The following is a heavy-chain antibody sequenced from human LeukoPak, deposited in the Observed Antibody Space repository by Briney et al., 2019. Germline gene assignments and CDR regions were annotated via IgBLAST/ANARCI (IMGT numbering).Heavy chain of an antibody. J-gene: IGHJ3*02. V-gene: IGHV4-39*01. CDR2: IYYSGST. CDR3: ARQGYYYDSSGYYYGHDAFDI. CDR1: GGSISSSSYY. Sequence: SETLSPTCTVSGGSISSSSYYWGWIRQPPGKGLEWIGSIYYSGSTYYNPSLKSRVTISVDTSKNQFSLKLSSVTAADTAVYYCARQGYYYDSSGYYYGHDAFDIWGQGTMVTVSS. D-gene: IGHD3-22*01.